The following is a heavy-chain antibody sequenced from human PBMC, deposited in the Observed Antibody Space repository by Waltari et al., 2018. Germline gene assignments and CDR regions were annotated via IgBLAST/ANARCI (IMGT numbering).Heavy chain of an antibody. Sequence: EVQLLESGGGLVQPGGSLRLSCAASGFTFSSYAMSWVRQAPGKGVEWVLAISGSGGSTYYADAVKGRFTIYRDNSKNTLYLQMNSLRAEDTAVYYCAKFKVPVIRTPFDYWGQGTLVTVSS. J-gene: IGHJ4*02. CDR1: GFTFSSYA. CDR2: ISGSGGST. D-gene: IGHD3-16*02. CDR3: AKFKVPVIRTPFDY. V-gene: IGHV3-23*01.